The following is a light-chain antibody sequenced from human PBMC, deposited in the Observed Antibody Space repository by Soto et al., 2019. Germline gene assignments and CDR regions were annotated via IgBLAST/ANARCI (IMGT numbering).Light chain of an antibody. V-gene: IGKV1-5*03. J-gene: IGKJ1*01. CDR2: KAS. CDR1: QSISSW. Sequence: DIQMTQSPSTLSASVGDRVTITCRASQSISSWLAWYQQKPGKAPKLLIYKASILERGVPSRFSGSGSGTEFTLTISSLQPDDFATYYCQQYDSEWTFGQGTKVEIK. CDR3: QQYDSEWT.